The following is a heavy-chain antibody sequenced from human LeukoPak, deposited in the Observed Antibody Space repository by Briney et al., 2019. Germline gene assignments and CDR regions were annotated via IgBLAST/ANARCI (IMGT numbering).Heavy chain of an antibody. V-gene: IGHV4-30-2*01. Sequence: SQTLSLTCAVSGASIDAAGYSWNWIRQAPGKDLEWIGNIYHGGRTSYKSSLKSRVTISVDTSKNHFSLKLTSVTAADTAVYYCARRENWKSGGAFDIWGQGTMVTVSS. CDR2: IYHGGRT. CDR1: GASIDAAGYS. CDR3: ARRENWKSGGAFDI. D-gene: IGHD2-15*01. J-gene: IGHJ3*02.